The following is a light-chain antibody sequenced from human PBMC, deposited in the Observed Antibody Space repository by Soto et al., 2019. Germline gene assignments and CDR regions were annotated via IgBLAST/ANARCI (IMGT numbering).Light chain of an antibody. CDR2: GNS. Sequence: QSVLTQPPLVSGAPGQRVTISCTGSSSNIGAGYDVHWYQQLPGTAPKLLIYGNSNRPSGVPDRFSGSKSGTSASLAITGLQAEDEADYYCQSYDSSRRGVVFGGGTKLTVL. CDR3: QSYDSSRRGVV. J-gene: IGLJ2*01. CDR1: SSNIGAGYD. V-gene: IGLV1-40*01.